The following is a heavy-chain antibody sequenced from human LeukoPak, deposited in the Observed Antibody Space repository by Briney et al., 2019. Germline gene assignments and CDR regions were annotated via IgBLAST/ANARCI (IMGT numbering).Heavy chain of an antibody. Sequence: PQTLSLTCTVSGGSISSGDYYWSWIRQHPGKGLEWIGYIYYSGSTYYNPSLKSRVTISVDTSKNQFSLNLNSVTAADTVVYYCARRRGGSSWTDYWGQGTLVIVSS. J-gene: IGHJ4*02. V-gene: IGHV4-31*03. CDR2: IYYSGST. CDR3: ARRRGGSSWTDY. CDR1: GGSISSGDYY. D-gene: IGHD6-13*01.